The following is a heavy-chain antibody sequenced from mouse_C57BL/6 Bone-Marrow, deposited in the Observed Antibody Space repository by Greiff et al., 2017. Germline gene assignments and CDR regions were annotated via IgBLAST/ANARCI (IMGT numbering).Heavy chain of an antibody. CDR2: INSDGGST. CDR3: ARLAGGYYAMDY. Sequence: EVKVVESGGGLVQPGESLKLSCESNEYEFPSHDMSWVRKTPEKRLELVAAINSDGGSTYYPDTMERRFIISRDNTKKTLYLQMSSLRSEDTALYYCARLAGGYYAMDYWGQGTSVTVSS. D-gene: IGHD6-1*01. CDR1: EYEFPSHD. J-gene: IGHJ4*01. V-gene: IGHV5-2*01.